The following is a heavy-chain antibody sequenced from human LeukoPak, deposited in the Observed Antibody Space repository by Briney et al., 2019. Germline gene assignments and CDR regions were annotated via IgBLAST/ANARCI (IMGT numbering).Heavy chain of an antibody. D-gene: IGHD3-10*01. CDR3: ARGRDYYGSGPLEY. CDR2: ISVYNGNT. CDR1: GYTFTSYG. Sequence: GASVTVSCMASGYTFTSYGLSPVRQAPGQGLEWMGWISVYNGNTEYAQKVQGRVTMTTDTSTSTAYMELRGLRSDDTAVYYCARGRDYYGSGPLEYWGQGTLVTVSS. V-gene: IGHV1-18*01. J-gene: IGHJ4*02.